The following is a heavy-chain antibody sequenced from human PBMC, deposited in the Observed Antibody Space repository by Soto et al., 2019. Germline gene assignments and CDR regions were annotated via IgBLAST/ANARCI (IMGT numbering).Heavy chain of an antibody. J-gene: IGHJ4*02. V-gene: IGHV1-69*13. Sequence: SVKVSCKASGGTFSSYAISWVRQAPGQGLEWMGGIIPIFGTANYAQKFQGRVTITADESTSTAYMELSSLRSEDTAVYYCARATSGYSYDFDYWGQGTLVTVSS. CDR3: ARATSGYSYDFDY. CDR1: GGTFSSYA. D-gene: IGHD5-18*01. CDR2: IIPIFGTA.